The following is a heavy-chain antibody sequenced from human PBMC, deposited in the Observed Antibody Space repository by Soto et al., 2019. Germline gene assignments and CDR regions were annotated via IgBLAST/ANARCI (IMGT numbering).Heavy chain of an antibody. J-gene: IGHJ4*02. Sequence: PSETLSLTCTVSGGSISSGGYYWSWIRQHPGKGLEWIGYIYYSGSTYYNPSLKSRVTISVDTSKNQFSLKLSSVTAADTAVYYCARHSSGSYSDYYFDYWGQGTLVTVSS. CDR1: GGSISSGGYY. CDR3: ARHSSGSYSDYYFDY. D-gene: IGHD1-26*01. CDR2: IYYSGST. V-gene: IGHV4-31*03.